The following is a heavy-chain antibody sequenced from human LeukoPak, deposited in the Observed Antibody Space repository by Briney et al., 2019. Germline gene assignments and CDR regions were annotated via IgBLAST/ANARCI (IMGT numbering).Heavy chain of an antibody. J-gene: IGHJ4*02. V-gene: IGHV3-48*01. CDR3: ARDFLSYWMRGLFDS. Sequence: GGSLRLSCAASGFTVSSNYMSWVRQAPGKGLEWVSYISSSSSTIYYADSVKGRFAISRDNAKNPLYLQMNSLRVEDTAVYYCARDFLSYWMRGLFDSWGQGTLVTVSS. CDR1: GFTVSSNY. D-gene: IGHD1-1*01. CDR2: ISSSSSTI.